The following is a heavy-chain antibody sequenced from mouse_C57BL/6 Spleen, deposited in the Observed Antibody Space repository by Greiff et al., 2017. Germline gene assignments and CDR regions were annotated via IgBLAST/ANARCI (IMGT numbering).Heavy chain of an antibody. CDR2: ISNGGGST. CDR3: ARRRNYGSSYGAWFAY. CDR1: GFTFSDYY. V-gene: IGHV5-12*01. Sequence: EVQRVESGGGLVQPGGSLKLSCAASGFTFSDYYMYWVRQTPEKRLEWVAYISNGGGSTYYPDTVKGRFTISRDNAKNPLYLQMSRLKSEDTAVYYCARRRNYGSSYGAWFAYWGQGTLVTVAA. D-gene: IGHD1-1*01. J-gene: IGHJ3*01.